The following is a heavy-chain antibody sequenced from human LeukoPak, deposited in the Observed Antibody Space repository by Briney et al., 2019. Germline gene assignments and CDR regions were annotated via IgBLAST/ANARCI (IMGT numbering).Heavy chain of an antibody. CDR2: FSATDGSA. V-gene: IGHV3-23*01. CDR1: GFTFSSYA. D-gene: IGHD6-13*01. CDR3: ARAKIAAAGTGAFDV. J-gene: IGHJ3*01. Sequence: GGSLRLACAASGFTFSSYAMTWVRQAPGKGLEWVSAFSATDGSAQYAESVEGRFTISRDNSKNTLFLQMNSLGAEDTAVYYCARAKIAAAGTGAFDVWGQGTLVTVSS.